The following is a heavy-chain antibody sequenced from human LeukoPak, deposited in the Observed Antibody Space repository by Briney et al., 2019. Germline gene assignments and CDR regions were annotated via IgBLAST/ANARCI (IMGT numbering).Heavy chain of an antibody. D-gene: IGHD5-18*01. Sequence: SETLSLTCTVSGGSTSSYYWGWIRQPPGKGLEWIGSIYYSGSTYYNPSLKSRVTISVDTSKDQFSLKLSSVTAADTAVYYCARDSRLGTAMVPLFDYWGQGTLVTVSS. V-gene: IGHV4-39*07. CDR2: IYYSGST. J-gene: IGHJ4*02. CDR3: ARDSRLGTAMVPLFDY. CDR1: GGSTSSYY.